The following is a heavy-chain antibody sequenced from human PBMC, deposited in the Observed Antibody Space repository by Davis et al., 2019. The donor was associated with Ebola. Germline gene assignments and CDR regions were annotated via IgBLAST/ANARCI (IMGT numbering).Heavy chain of an antibody. CDR2: IYYSGST. V-gene: IGHV4-59*01. D-gene: IGHD6-13*01. CDR3: ARDRGSSWYGYFDY. J-gene: IGHJ4*02. Sequence: SETLSLTCAVYGGSFSGYYWSWIRQPPGKGLEWIGYIYYSGSTNYNPSLKSRVTISVDTSKNQFSLKLSSVTAADTAVYYCARDRGSSWYGYFDYWGQGTLVTVSS. CDR1: GGSFSGYY.